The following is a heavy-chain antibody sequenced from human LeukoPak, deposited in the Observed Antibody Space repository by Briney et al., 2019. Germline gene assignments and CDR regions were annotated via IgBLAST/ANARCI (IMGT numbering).Heavy chain of an antibody. CDR1: GGSISSYY. Sequence: SETLSLTCSVSGGSISSYYWSWIRQPPGKGLEWLGHIHYSRDINYNASLRSRVSLSVDTSKNQISLRLSSVTAADTAVYYCARGEDYGDYFDYWGQGTLVTVSS. D-gene: IGHD4-17*01. J-gene: IGHJ4*02. CDR3: ARGEDYGDYFDY. CDR2: IHYSRDI. V-gene: IGHV4-59*01.